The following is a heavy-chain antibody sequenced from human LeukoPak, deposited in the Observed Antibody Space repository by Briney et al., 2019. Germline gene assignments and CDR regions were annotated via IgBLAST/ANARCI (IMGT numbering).Heavy chain of an antibody. CDR3: AKWRGYSSGWSGPFDD. J-gene: IGHJ4*01. D-gene: IGHD6-19*01. V-gene: IGHV1-2*02. Sequence: ASVKVSCKASGYTFTGHHMHWVRQAPGQGLEWKGWIDPNSGGTNYAQKFQGRVTVTRDTSISTAYMELSRLKSDDTAVYYCAKWRGYSSGWSGPFDDWGQGTLVTVSS. CDR1: GYTFTGHH. CDR2: IDPNSGGT.